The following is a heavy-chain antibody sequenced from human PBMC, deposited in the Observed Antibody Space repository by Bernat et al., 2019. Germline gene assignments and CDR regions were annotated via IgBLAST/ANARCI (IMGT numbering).Heavy chain of an antibody. CDR2: IDTDGGHT. J-gene: IGHJ4*02. Sequence: EVQLLESGGGLVQPGGSLRLACAASGFTFRNYVMSWVRQAPGKGLEWVSGIDTDGGHTYYAGSVKGRFTISRDNSKNTLYLQMNSLRAEDTAVYYCAKWTDRSGCWWSSDYWGQGSLVTVSS. CDR3: AKWTDRSGCWWSSDY. D-gene: IGHD3-3*01. CDR1: GFTFRNYV. V-gene: IGHV3-23*01.